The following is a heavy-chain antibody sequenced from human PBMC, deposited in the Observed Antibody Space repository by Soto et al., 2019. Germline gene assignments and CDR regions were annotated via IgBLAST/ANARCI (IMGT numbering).Heavy chain of an antibody. J-gene: IGHJ6*02. CDR1: GFTFSTYA. CDR2: LSGSGGSL. V-gene: IGHV3-23*01. Sequence: EVQLLESGGGLVQPGGSLRLSCAASGFTFSTYAMNWVRQAPGNGLEWVPALSGSGGSLHYADSVKGRFTISRDNSKNTLYLQMNSLRDEDTAVYHCVKGYWKGDVWGQGTTVTVSS. CDR3: VKGYWKGDV. D-gene: IGHD1-1*01.